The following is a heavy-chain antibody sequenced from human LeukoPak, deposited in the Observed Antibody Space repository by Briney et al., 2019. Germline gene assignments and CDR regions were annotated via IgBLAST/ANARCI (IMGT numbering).Heavy chain of an antibody. J-gene: IGHJ3*02. V-gene: IGHV3-23*01. CDR3: AARSAIAAAGSYAFDK. CDR2: INGRSSTI. CDR1: GFTFSTYA. Sequence: GGSLRLSCAASGFTFSTYAMSWVRQDPGKGLEWVSAINGRSSTIYYVDSVKGRFTVSRDNSKNTLYLQMNSLRAEDTAVYYCAARSAIAAAGSYAFDKWGQGTMVSVFS. D-gene: IGHD6-13*01.